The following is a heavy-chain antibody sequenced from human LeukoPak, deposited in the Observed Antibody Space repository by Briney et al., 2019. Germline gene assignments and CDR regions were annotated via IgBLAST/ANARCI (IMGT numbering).Heavy chain of an antibody. CDR1: GFTFSIYS. J-gene: IGHJ6*02. CDR2: FSNSSSYI. D-gene: IGHD5-18*01. V-gene: IGHV3-21*01. CDR3: AKGPSGDSFGSYGLDV. Sequence: GGSLRLFCAASGFTFSIYSMIWVRQAPGKGLEWVSSFSNSSSYIYYADSVRGLFTLYRENAENSLYVQMSSLRAEDTAVYYCAKGPSGDSFGSYGLDVWGQGTTVTVSS.